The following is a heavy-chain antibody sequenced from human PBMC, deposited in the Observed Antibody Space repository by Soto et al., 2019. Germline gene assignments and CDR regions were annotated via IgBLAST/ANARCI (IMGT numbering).Heavy chain of an antibody. CDR3: AREVRYCSGGSCYSDDY. CDR1: GGSISTSSYS. J-gene: IGHJ4*02. Sequence: SETLSLTCTGSGGSISTSSYSWAWIRQPPGKGLEWIGNVDYSGTTYYNASLKSRVTISVDTSKNQFSLKLSSVTAADTAVYYCAREVRYCSGGSCYSDDYWGQGTLVTVSS. CDR2: VDYSGTT. D-gene: IGHD2-15*01. V-gene: IGHV4-39*07.